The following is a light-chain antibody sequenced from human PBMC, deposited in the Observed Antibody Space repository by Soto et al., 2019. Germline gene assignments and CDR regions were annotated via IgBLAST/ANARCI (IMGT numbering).Light chain of an antibody. V-gene: IGKV3-20*01. CDR2: GAS. CDR3: QQYGSSPYT. CDR1: QSVSRTY. J-gene: IGKJ2*01. Sequence: EIVLTQSPGTLSLSPGKRATLSCRASQSVSRTYLAWYQQKPGQAPRLLIYGASSRTTGIPDRFSGYGSGTDFTLTISRLEPEDFAVNYCQQYGSSPYTFGQGTKLEIK.